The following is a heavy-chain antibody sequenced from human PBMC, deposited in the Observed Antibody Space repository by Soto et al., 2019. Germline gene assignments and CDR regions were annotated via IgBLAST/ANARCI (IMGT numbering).Heavy chain of an antibody. CDR2: IYPGDSDT. CDR3: ARSGWQQYYYYGMDV. D-gene: IGHD3-10*01. Sequence: GESLKISCKGSGYSFTSYWIGWVRQMPGKGLEWMGIIYPGDSDTRYSPSFQGQVTISADKSISTAYLQWSSLKASDTAMYYCARSGWQQYYYYGMDVWGQGTTVTVSS. J-gene: IGHJ6*02. CDR1: GYSFTSYW. V-gene: IGHV5-51*01.